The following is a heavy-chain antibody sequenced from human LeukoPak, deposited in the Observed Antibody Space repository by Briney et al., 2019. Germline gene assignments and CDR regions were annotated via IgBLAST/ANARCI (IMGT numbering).Heavy chain of an antibody. V-gene: IGHV4-30-4*01. D-gene: IGHD3-10*01. J-gene: IGHJ4*02. CDR1: GGSISSGDYY. CDR2: IYYSGST. CDR3: ARATYYYGSGSSTWDY. Sequence: SQTLSLTCTVSGGSISSGDYYWSRIRQPPGKGLEWIGYIYYSGSTYYNPSLKSRVTISVDTSKNQFSLKLSSVTAADTAVYYCARATYYYGSGSSTWDYWGQGTLVTVSS.